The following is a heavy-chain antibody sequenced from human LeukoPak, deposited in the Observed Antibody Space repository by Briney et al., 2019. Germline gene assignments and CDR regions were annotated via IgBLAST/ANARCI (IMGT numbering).Heavy chain of an antibody. J-gene: IGHJ3*02. CDR1: GYTFTSYA. Sequence: ASVKVSCKASGYTFTSYAMNWVRQAPGQGLEWMGWINTNTGNPTYAQGFTGRFVFSLDTSVSTAYLQISSLKAEDTAVYYCAKSWNYYDSSGDGALDIWGQGTMVTVSS. D-gene: IGHD3-22*01. V-gene: IGHV7-4-1*02. CDR3: AKSWNYYDSSGDGALDI. CDR2: INTNTGNP.